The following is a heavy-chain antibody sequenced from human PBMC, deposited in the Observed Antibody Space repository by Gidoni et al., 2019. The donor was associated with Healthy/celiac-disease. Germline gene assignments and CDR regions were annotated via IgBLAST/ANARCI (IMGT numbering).Heavy chain of an antibody. Sequence: QVQLQASGPGLVQPSETLSLPCPVSGGSISSYYWSWIRPPPGKGLEWIGYIDYSGSTNYNPSLKSRVTISVDTSKNQFSLKLSSVTAADTAVYYCARHRNYYGSGSYYLAAFDYWGQGTLVTVSS. V-gene: IGHV4-59*08. CDR3: ARHRNYYGSGSYYLAAFDY. CDR1: GGSISSYY. D-gene: IGHD3-10*01. CDR2: IDYSGST. J-gene: IGHJ4*02.